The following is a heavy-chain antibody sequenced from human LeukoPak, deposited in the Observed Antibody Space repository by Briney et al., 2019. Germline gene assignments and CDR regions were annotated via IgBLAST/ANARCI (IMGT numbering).Heavy chain of an antibody. CDR1: GGTFSSYA. Sequence: SVKVSCKASGGTFSSYAISWVRQAPGQGLEWMGGIIPIFGTANYAQKFQGRVTITTDESTSTAYMELSSLRSEDTAVYYCARLGYCSSTSCYTDWFDPWGQGTLVTVSS. J-gene: IGHJ5*02. V-gene: IGHV1-69*05. CDR2: IIPIFGTA. CDR3: ARLGYCSSTSCYTDWFDP. D-gene: IGHD2-2*02.